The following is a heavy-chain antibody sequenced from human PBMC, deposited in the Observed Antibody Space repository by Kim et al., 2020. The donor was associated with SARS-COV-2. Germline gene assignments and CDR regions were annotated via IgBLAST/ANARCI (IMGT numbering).Heavy chain of an antibody. D-gene: IGHD3-16*01. V-gene: IGHV3-49*04. CDR1: GFTFGDYA. J-gene: IGHJ4*02. Sequence: GGSLRLSCTASGFTFGDYAMSWVRQAPGKGLEWVGFIRSKAYGGTTEYAASVKGRFTISRDDSKSIAYLQMNSLKTEDTAVYYCTRSRITFRRYFDYWGQGTLVTVSS. CDR2: IRSKAYGGTT. CDR3: TRSRITFRRYFDY.